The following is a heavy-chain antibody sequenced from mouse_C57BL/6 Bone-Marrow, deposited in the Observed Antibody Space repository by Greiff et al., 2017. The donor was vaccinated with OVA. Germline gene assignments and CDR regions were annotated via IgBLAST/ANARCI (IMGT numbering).Heavy chain of an antibody. CDR1: GFTFSSYG. J-gene: IGHJ4*01. D-gene: IGHD2-2*01. V-gene: IGHV5-6*01. CDR2: ISSGGSYT. Sequence: EVQGVESGGDLVKPGGSLKLSCAASGFTFSSYGMSWVRQTPDKRLEWVATISSGGSYTYYPDSVKGRFTISRDNAKKTLYLQMSSLKSEDTAMYCCASRSAVLWFYAMDHWGQGTAVTVSS. CDR3: ASRSAVLWFYAMDH.